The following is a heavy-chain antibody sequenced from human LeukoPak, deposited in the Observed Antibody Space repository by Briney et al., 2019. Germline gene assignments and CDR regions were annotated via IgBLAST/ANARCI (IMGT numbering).Heavy chain of an antibody. Sequence: GASVKVSCKASGYTFTGYYMHWVRQAPGQGLEWMGRINPNSGGTNYAQKFQGRVTMTRDTSISTAYMELSRLRSDDTAVYYCARDRGPIAVADTTDYWGQGTLVTVSS. V-gene: IGHV1-2*06. D-gene: IGHD6-19*01. CDR2: INPNSGGT. J-gene: IGHJ4*02. CDR1: GYTFTGYY. CDR3: ARDRGPIAVADTTDY.